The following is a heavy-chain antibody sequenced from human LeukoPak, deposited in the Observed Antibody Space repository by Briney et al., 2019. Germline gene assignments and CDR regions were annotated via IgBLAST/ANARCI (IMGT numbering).Heavy chain of an antibody. CDR1: GGSLSSAHG. CDR2: SQNSGCT. V-gene: IGHV4-61*01. Sequence: PSETLSLTCTVSGGSLSSAHGWSWIRQPPGKGLEWIGYSQNSGCTNCDPSLKRRVTISVDTSKNQFSLKLSSVTAADTAVYYCARDYSGSLDYWGQGTLVTVSS. D-gene: IGHD3-10*01. J-gene: IGHJ4*02. CDR3: ARDYSGSLDY.